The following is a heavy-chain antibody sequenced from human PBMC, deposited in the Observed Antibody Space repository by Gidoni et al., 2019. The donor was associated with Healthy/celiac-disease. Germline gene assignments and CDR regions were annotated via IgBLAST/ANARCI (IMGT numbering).Heavy chain of an antibody. J-gene: IGHJ4*02. D-gene: IGHD4-17*01. CDR1: GYSFTSYW. CDR2: IDPSYSYT. V-gene: IGHV5-10-1*03. Sequence: EVQLVQSGAEVKKPGESLKISCKGSGYSFTSYWISWVRQMPGTGLEWMGRIDPSYSYTNYRPSFQCHVPISADKSISTAYLQWSSLKASDTAMYYCASSLRFSPRYWGQGTLVTVSS. CDR3: ASSLRFSPRY.